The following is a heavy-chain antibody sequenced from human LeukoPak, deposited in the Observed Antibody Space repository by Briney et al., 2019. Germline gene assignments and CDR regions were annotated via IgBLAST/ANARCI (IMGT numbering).Heavy chain of an antibody. CDR3: ARVFVVDTAMVPIKGYWYFDL. D-gene: IGHD5-18*01. CDR1: GFTFSSYW. V-gene: IGHV3-74*01. CDR2: INSDGSST. J-gene: IGHJ2*01. Sequence: PGGSLRLSCAASGFTFSSYWMHWVRQAPGKGLVWVSRINSDGSSTSYADSVKGRFTISRDNAKNTLYLQMNSLRAEDTAVYYCARVFVVDTAMVPIKGYWYFDLWGRGTLVTVSS.